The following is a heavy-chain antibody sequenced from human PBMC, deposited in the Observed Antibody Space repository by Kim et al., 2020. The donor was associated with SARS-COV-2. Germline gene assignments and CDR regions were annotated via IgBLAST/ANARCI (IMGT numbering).Heavy chain of an antibody. V-gene: IGHV4-34*01. J-gene: IGHJ5*02. CDR1: GGSFSGYY. Sequence: SETLSLTCAVYGGSFSGYYWSWIRQLPGKGLEWIGEINHIGSTNYNPSLKSRVTISVDTSKNQFSLKLSSVTAADTAVYYCARGLLPQGWFDPWGQGTLVTVSS. CDR2: INHIGST. D-gene: IGHD2-15*01. CDR3: ARGLLPQGWFDP.